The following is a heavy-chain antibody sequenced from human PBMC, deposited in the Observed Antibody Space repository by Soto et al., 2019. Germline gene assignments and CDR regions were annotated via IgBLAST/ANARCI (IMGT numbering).Heavy chain of an antibody. CDR2: IIPILGIA. J-gene: IGHJ4*02. V-gene: IGHV1-69*02. D-gene: IGHD2-2*02. CDR1: GGTFSSYT. CDR3: AMEYCSSTSCYRDY. Sequence: QVQLVQSGAEVKKPGSSVKVSCKASGGTFSSYTISWVRQAPGQGLEWMGRIIPILGIANYAQKFQGRVTIXAXKXXNTAYMALSSLRSEDTAVYYCAMEYCSSTSCYRDYWGQGTLVTVSS.